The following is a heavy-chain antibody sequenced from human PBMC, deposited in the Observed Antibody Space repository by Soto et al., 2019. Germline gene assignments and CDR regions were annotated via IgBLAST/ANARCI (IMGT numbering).Heavy chain of an antibody. V-gene: IGHV5-51*01. CDR1: GYSFTTYW. CDR2: INPRDSDT. D-gene: IGHD4-17*01. Sequence: GESLKISCKGSGYSFTTYWIGWVRQMPGKGLEWMGIINPRDSDTRYSPSFQGQVTISADKSINTAYLQWSSLKASDTAMYYCARSGPPTTVTTYYYYGMDVWGQGTTVTVSS. CDR3: ARSGPPTTVTTYYYYGMDV. J-gene: IGHJ6*02.